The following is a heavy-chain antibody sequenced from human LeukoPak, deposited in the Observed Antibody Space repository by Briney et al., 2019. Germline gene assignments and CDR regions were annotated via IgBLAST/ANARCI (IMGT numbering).Heavy chain of an antibody. D-gene: IGHD6-19*01. Sequence: GGSLRLSCAASGFTFNSYAMSWVRQAPGKGLEWVSGLSGSGANIYYADSVMGRSTISRDNSKNTLYLQLNSLRTEDTAVYYCAKESSSAWSNFDCWGQGTLVTVSS. V-gene: IGHV3-23*01. CDR1: GFTFNSYA. J-gene: IGHJ4*02. CDR2: LSGSGANI. CDR3: AKESSSAWSNFDC.